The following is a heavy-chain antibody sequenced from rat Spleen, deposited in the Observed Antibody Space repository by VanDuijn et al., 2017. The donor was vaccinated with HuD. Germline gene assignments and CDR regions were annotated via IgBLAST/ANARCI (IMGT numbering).Heavy chain of an antibody. V-gene: IGHV3-3*01. Sequence: EVQLQESGPGLVKPSQSLSLTCSVTDYSITSNYWDWIRKFPGNRLEWMGFIDSAGSTNYNPPLKSQISITRDTSKNQFFLQLTSVTTEDTATYYCARWVYYFDYWGQGVMVTVSS. J-gene: IGHJ2*01. CDR3: ARWVYYFDY. D-gene: IGHD1-7*01. CDR2: IDSAGST. CDR1: DYSITSNY.